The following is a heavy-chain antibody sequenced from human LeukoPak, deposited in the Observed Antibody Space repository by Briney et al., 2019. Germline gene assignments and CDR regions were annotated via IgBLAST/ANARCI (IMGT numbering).Heavy chain of an antibody. J-gene: IGHJ4*02. CDR2: INPNSGGT. CDR3: ARDWVYCSSTSCYD. CDR1: GYTFTGYY. D-gene: IGHD2-2*01. V-gene: IGHV1-2*02. Sequence: ASVKVSCKASGYTFTGYYMHWVRQAPGQGLEWMGWINPNSGGTNYAQKFQGRVTMTRDTSISTAYMELSRLRSDDTAVYYCARDWVYCSSTSCYDWGQGNLVTVSS.